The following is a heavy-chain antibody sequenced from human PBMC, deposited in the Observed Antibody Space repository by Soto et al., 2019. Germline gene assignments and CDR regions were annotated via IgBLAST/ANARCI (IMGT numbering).Heavy chain of an antibody. CDR2: IWYDGSNK. CDR3: ARDYGGYSYRSFAY. Sequence: GGSLRLSCAASGFTISSYGMHWVRQAPGKGLEWVAVIWYDGSNKYYADSVKGRFTISRDNSKNTLYLQMNSLRAEDTVVYYCARDYGGYSYRSFAYWGQGTLDPVSP. J-gene: IGHJ4*02. CDR1: GFTISSYG. V-gene: IGHV3-33*01. D-gene: IGHD5-18*01.